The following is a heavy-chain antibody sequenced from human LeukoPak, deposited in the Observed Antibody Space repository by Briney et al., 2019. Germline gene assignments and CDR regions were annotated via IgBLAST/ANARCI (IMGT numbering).Heavy chain of an antibody. CDR2: IIPDSGGA. CDR3: ARILGSFNY. J-gene: IGHJ4*02. V-gene: IGHV1-2*02. CDR1: GYTFRNYY. D-gene: IGHD2-15*01. Sequence: ASVKVSCKASGYTFRNYYIHWVRQAPGQGLEWMGWIIPDSGGAISAQKFQGRFSMTRDTSINTAYMELRSLTSDDTAVYYCARILGSFNYWGQGTLVAVSS.